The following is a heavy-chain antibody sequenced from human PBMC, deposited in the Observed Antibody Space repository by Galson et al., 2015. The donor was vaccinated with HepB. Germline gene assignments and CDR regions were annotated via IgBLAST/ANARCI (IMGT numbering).Heavy chain of an antibody. J-gene: IGHJ5*02. CDR2: INPHSGGT. D-gene: IGHD6-19*01. V-gene: IGHV1-2*02. CDR3: ARSGTGWAANWLDP. Sequence: SVKVSCKASGYTFTGYYIHWVRQVPGQGLEWMGWINPHSGGTNYAQKFQGRVTMTRDTSISTAYMELSSLRSDDTALYFCARSGTGWAANWLDPWGPGTLVTVSS. CDR1: GYTFTGYY.